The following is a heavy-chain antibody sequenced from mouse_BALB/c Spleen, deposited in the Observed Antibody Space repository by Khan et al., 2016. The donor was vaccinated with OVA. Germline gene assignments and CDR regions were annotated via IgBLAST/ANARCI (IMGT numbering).Heavy chain of an antibody. Sequence: EVELVESGGDLVKPGGSLKLSCTVSGFTLSTYGMSWVRQTPDKRLEWVATISSGGSYTYYSDSVKGRFIIPRDNARNTLYLQMSSLKSEDTTMYYCARLAYYYGNEGFAYWGQGTLVTVSA. V-gene: IGHV5-6*01. CDR2: ISSGGSYT. J-gene: IGHJ3*01. D-gene: IGHD1-1*01. CDR3: ARLAYYYGNEGFAY. CDR1: GFTLSTYG.